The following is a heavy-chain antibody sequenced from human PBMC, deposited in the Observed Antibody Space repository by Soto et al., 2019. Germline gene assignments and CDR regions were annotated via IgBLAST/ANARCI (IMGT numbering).Heavy chain of an antibody. CDR2: ISFDGSNK. D-gene: IGHD3-22*01. CDR1: GFTFSSYA. CDR3: ERARWFEMIGVVISYYLDD. Sequence: GGSLRLSCAASGFTFSSYAMHWVRQAPGKGLVWVAGISFDGSNKYYADSVKGRFTISRDNSKNTLYLQMNRLRAEDTDVYYCERARWFEMIGVVISYYLDDWGQGTTVTVSS. J-gene: IGHJ6*03. V-gene: IGHV3-30-3*01.